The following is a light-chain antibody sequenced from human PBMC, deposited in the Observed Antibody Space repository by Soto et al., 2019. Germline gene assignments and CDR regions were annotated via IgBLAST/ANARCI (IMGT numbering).Light chain of an antibody. CDR2: AAS. V-gene: IGKV1-27*01. CDR3: QKYNSAPKT. J-gene: IGKJ2*01. Sequence: DIQMTQSPSSLSASVGDRVTITCRASQDISNYLAWYQQKPGEVPKLLIYAASTLQKGVQSRFSGGGSGTLFTLTISSLQPDDVATYYCQKYNSAPKTFGRATRLEIK. CDR1: QDISNY.